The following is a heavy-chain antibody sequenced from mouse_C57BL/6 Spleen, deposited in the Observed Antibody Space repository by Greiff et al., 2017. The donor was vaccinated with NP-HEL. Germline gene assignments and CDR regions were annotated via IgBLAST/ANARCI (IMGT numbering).Heavy chain of an antibody. D-gene: IGHD2-4*01. J-gene: IGHJ3*01. CDR1: GFTIKDYY. Sequence: VQLQQSGAELVKPGASFPFSFPSSGFTIKDYYMHWVKQRTEQGLEWIGRIDPEDGETQYAPKFQGKATITADTSSNTAYLQLSSLTSEDTAVDDCASYDYDEGAWFAYWGQGTLVTVAA. V-gene: IGHV14-2*01. CDR2: IDPEDGET. CDR3: ASYDYDEGAWFAY.